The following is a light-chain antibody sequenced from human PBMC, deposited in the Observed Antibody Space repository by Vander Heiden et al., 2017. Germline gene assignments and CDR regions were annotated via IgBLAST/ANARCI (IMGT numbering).Light chain of an antibody. J-gene: IGLJ3*02. Sequence: QSALTQPASVSGSPGQSSTISCTGTSSDVGGYNYVSCYQQHPAKPPNLLFFDVSNRPSGVSNRFSASKAGNTAFLPTSAPQAEGDADYYCTSYTSSNTLVFGGGTKLTGL. CDR1: SSDVGGYNY. V-gene: IGLV2-14*03. CDR2: DVS. CDR3: TSYTSSNTLV.